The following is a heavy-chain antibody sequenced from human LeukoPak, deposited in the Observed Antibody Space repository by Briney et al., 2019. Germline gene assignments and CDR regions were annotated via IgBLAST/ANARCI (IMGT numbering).Heavy chain of an antibody. CDR3: ARDYCSSTSCLFDY. CDR1: GFTFSTYS. D-gene: IGHD2-2*01. CDR2: LSSSSYI. V-gene: IGHV3-21*01. Sequence: GGSLRLSCAVSGFTFSTYSMNWVRQAPGKGLEWVSSLSSSSYIYYADSVKGRFTISRDNAKNSLYLQMNSLRAEDTAVYYCARDYCSSTSCLFDYWGQGTLVTVSS. J-gene: IGHJ4*02.